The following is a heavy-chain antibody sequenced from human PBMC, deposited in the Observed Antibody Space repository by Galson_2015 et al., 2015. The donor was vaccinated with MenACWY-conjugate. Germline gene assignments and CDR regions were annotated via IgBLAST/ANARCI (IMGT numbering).Heavy chain of an antibody. V-gene: IGHV3-21*01. J-gene: IGHJ4*02. CDR3: ARHALGGYFAY. D-gene: IGHD3-16*01. CDR1: GFTFSSYT. Sequence: SLRLSCAASGFTFSSYTMTWVRQAPGKGLEWVSSIGSSGTSIYTADSLKGRFIVSRDNAQSLLYLQMNSLRAEDTAVYFCARHALGGYFAYWGRGTLVTVSS. CDR2: IGSSGTSI.